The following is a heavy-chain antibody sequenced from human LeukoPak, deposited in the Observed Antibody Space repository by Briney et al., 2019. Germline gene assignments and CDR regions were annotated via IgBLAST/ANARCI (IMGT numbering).Heavy chain of an antibody. D-gene: IGHD2-2*01. CDR1: GYSFTGYY. J-gene: IGHJ4*02. Sequence: ASVKVSCKASGYSFTGYYMHWVRQAPGQGLEWMGWINPNSGDTKYAQKFQGRVTMTRDTSISTAYMELTRLRSDDTAVYYCARSQAPDAYCSSTSCLEFDYWGQGTLVTVSS. CDR2: INPNSGDT. CDR3: ARSQAPDAYCSSTSCLEFDY. V-gene: IGHV1-2*02.